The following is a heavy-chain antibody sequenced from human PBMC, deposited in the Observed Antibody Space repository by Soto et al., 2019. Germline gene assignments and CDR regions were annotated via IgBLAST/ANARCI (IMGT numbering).Heavy chain of an antibody. D-gene: IGHD2-2*01. V-gene: IGHV4-34*01. J-gene: IGHJ5*02. CDR2: INHSGST. Sequence: QVQLQQWGAGLLKPSETLSLTCAVYGGSFSGYYWSWIRQPPGKGLEWIGEINHSGSTNYNPSLKSRVTISVDTSKNQFSLKLSSVTAADTAVYYCAREPVVVVPAAGTNWFDPWGQGTLVTVSS. CDR3: AREPVVVVPAAGTNWFDP. CDR1: GGSFSGYY.